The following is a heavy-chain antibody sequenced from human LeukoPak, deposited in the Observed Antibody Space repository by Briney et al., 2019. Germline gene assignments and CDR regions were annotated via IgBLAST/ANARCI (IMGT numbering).Heavy chain of an antibody. CDR1: GDRFTSYW. J-gene: IGHJ5*02. CDR3: ARRPLHSQNWLAP. Sequence: GESLKISCKGYGDRFTSYWVAWVRQMPGKGLEGMGIIFPGDSDTRYSPSIQGQVTISVDRSISTAYLQWSSLKASDTAIYYCARRPLHSQNWLAPWGQGTLVTVSS. V-gene: IGHV5-51*01. CDR2: IFPGDSDT.